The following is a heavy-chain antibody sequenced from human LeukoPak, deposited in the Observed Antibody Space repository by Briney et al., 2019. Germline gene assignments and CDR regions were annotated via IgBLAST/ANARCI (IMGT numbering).Heavy chain of an antibody. V-gene: IGHV4-39*07. CDR1: GGSISSSSYY. CDR2: INHSGST. D-gene: IGHD2-15*01. CDR3: ARGGGIVVVVAAFDY. J-gene: IGHJ4*02. Sequence: SETLSLTCTVSGGSISSSSYYWSWIRQPPGKGLEWIGEINHSGSTNYNPSLKSRVTISVDTSKNQFSLKLSSVTAADTAVYYCARGGGIVVVVAAFDYWGQGTLVTVSS.